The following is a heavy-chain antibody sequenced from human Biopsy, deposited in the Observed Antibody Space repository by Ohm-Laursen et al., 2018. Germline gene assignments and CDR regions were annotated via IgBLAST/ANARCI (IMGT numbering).Heavy chain of an antibody. CDR2: IYTSGSP. CDR3: ARGTGRYYVYGAFDI. D-gene: IGHD1-26*01. CDR1: GDSINNYY. J-gene: IGHJ3*02. V-gene: IGHV4-4*07. Sequence: GTLSLTCTVSGDSINNYYWSWIRQPAGKGLEWIGRIYTSGSPNYDLSLESRVTMSVDTSKNQFSLNLRSVTAADTAVYYCARGTGRYYVYGAFDIWGQGTVVTVSS.